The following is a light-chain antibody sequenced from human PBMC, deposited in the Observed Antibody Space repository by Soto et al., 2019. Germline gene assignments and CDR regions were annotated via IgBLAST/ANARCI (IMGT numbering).Light chain of an antibody. V-gene: IGLV2-14*01. J-gene: IGLJ1*01. CDR1: SSDVGGYDY. CDR3: TSYTSTTTRV. CDR2: EVS. Sequence: QSALTQPASVSGSPGQSITISCTGTSSDVGGYDYVSWYQHHPGKAPKVMIYEVSNRPSGVSNRFSGSKSGNTASLTISGLQAEDEADYYCTSYTSTTTRVFGTGTKSPS.